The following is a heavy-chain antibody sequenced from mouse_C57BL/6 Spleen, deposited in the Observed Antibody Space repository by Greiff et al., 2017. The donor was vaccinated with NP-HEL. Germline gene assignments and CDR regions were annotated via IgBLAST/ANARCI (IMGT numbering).Heavy chain of an antibody. D-gene: IGHD2-1*01. CDR3: ERARGKCEGVYYYAMDY. V-gene: IGHV1-54*01. Sequence: VQLQQSGAELVRPGTSVKLSCKASGYTFTNYLIQWVKQRPGQGLEWIGVINPGSGGTNYNEKFKGKATLTADKSSSTAYMQLSSLTSEDSAVYFCERARGKCEGVYYYAMDYWGQGTSVTVSS. CDR1: GYTFTNYL. J-gene: IGHJ4*01. CDR2: INPGSGGT.